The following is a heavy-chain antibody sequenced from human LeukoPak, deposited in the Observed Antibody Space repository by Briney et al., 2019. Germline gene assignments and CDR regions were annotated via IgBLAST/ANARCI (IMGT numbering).Heavy chain of an antibody. CDR3: ARGSEGYFDWLPSDY. Sequence: SETLSLTCTVSGGSISSYYWSWIRQPAGKGLEWIGYIYYSGSTNYNPSLKSRVTISVDTSKNQFSLKLSSVTAADTAVYYCARGSEGYFDWLPSDYWGQGTLVTVSS. J-gene: IGHJ4*02. D-gene: IGHD3-9*01. CDR2: IYYSGST. V-gene: IGHV4-59*01. CDR1: GGSISSYY.